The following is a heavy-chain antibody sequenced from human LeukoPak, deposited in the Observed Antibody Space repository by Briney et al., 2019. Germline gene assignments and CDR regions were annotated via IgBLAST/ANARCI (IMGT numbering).Heavy chain of an antibody. D-gene: IGHD4-17*01. CDR1: GGSISSYY. CDR3: ARGLQNYGDAQGPFDYYYYMDV. J-gene: IGHJ6*03. V-gene: IGHV4-59*01. Sequence: PSETLPLTCTVSGGSISSYYWSWIRQPPGKGLEWIGYIYYSGSTNYNPSLKSRVTISVDTSKNQFSLKLSSVTAADTAVYYCARGLQNYGDAQGPFDYYYYMDVWGKGTTVTVSS. CDR2: IYYSGST.